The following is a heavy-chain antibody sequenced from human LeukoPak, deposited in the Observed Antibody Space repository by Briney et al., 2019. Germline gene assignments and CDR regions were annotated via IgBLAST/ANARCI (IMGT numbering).Heavy chain of an antibody. CDR2: FYYSENT. D-gene: IGHD3-22*01. CDR3: AGGNFYDSRGHPYHFHF. V-gene: IGHV4-59*02. Sequence: SETLSLTCSVSGGAVTSFYWSWIRQSPGKGLEWIGYFYYSENTNYNSSLKSRVTISEDTSKNQFSLKLTSVTAADTAVYYCAGGNFYDSRGHPYHFHFWGQGTLVSVSS. CDR1: GGAVTSFY. J-gene: IGHJ4*02.